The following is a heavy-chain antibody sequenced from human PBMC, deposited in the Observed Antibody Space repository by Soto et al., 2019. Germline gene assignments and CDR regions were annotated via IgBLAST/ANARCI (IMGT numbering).Heavy chain of an antibody. CDR3: TRGTDLRFCTGYSCPGIDV. Sequence: PVGFLRLCFAASGFAISEYWMSWGRQAAGEGLEWVANIGQDGYEKHDLDSVRGRFTISRDNARNSLYLYVNSLRADDSAVYYCTRGTDLRFCTGYSCPGIDVWGPGTTVTVSS. J-gene: IGHJ6*02. D-gene: IGHD2-8*02. CDR1: GFAISEYW. CDR2: IGQDGYEK. V-gene: IGHV3-7*03.